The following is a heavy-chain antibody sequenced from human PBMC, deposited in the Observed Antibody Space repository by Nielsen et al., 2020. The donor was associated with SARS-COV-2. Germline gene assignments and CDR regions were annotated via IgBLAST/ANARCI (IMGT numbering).Heavy chain of an antibody. V-gene: IGHV3-48*03. CDR2: ISSSGSTI. D-gene: IGHD3-10*01. J-gene: IGHJ6*02. CDR3: ARDQESYYYGSGNFFTYGMDV. Sequence: WIRQPPGKGLEWVSYISSSGSTIYYADSVKGRFTISRDNAKSSLYLQMNSLRAEDTAIYYCARDQESYYYGSGNFFTYGMDVWGQGTTVTVSS.